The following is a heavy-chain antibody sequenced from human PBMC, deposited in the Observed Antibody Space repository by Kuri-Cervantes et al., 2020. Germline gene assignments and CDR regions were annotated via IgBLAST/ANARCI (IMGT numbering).Heavy chain of an antibody. V-gene: IGHV3-30-3*01. CDR1: GFTFSNSD. J-gene: IGHJ6*02. Sequence: GESLKISCAASGFTFSNSDMNWVRQAPGKGLEWVAVISYDGSNKYYADSVKGRFTISRDNSKNTLYLQMNSLRAEDTAVYYCACPDILTDGMDVWGQGTTVTVSS. CDR3: ACPDILTDGMDV. D-gene: IGHD3-9*01. CDR2: ISYDGSNK.